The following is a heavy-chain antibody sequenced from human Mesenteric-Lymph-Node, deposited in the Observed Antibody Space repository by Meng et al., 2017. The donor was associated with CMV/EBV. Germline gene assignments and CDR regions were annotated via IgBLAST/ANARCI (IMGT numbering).Heavy chain of an antibody. CDR3: ARGSSYDILTGYFDY. D-gene: IGHD3-9*01. Sequence: QVQFQQWGAGLLKPSETLAVTGAVYGGSFSGYYWNWIRQSPEKGLEWIGEINHSGSTTYNPSFTSRIIISVDTSTNQISLNMSSVTAADTAVYYCARGSSYDILTGYFDYWGQGALVTVSS. CDR2: INHSGST. J-gene: IGHJ4*02. CDR1: GGSFSGYY. V-gene: IGHV4-34*01.